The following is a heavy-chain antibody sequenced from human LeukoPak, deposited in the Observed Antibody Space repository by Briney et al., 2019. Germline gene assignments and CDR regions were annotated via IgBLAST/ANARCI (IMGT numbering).Heavy chain of an antibody. Sequence: ASVKVSCKTSVYSFTSSGITWVRQAPGQGLEWMGWINTYNGFSKYARALQGRVTMTADTSKSTAYMELSSLSSDDTAVYYCAKNTTGGYSDYWGQGTLVTVSS. CDR3: AKNTTGGYSDY. J-gene: IGHJ4*02. V-gene: IGHV1-18*01. D-gene: IGHD6-13*01. CDR2: INTYNGFS. CDR1: VYSFTSSG.